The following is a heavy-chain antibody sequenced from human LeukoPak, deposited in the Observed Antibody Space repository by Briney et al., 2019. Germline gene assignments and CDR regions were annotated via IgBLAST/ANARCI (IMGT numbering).Heavy chain of an antibody. V-gene: IGHV3-23*01. D-gene: IGHD1-26*01. Sequence: GGSLRLSCAAPGITFSNYAMSWVRQAPGKGLEWVSGISGTGGNTYYTDSVKGRFTISRDNSKNTLYLQMNSLRAEDTAVFYCAKDREYSGSYRPGPTRYYYGMDVWGQGTTVTVS. CDR3: AKDREYSGSYRPGPTRYYYGMDV. J-gene: IGHJ6*02. CDR1: GITFSNYA. CDR2: ISGTGGNT.